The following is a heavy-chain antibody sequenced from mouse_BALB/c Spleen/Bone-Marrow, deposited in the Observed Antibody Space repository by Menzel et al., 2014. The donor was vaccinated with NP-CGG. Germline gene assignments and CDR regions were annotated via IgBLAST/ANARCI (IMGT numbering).Heavy chain of an antibody. CDR1: GYAFSSSW. Sequence: VQLQQSGPELVKPGASVKISCKASGYAFSSSWMNWVKQRPGQGLEWIGRIYPGDGDTNYNGKFKGKATLTADKSSSTAYMQLSSLTSVDPAVYFCARGRDWDAWFAYWGQGTLVTVSA. CDR2: IYPGDGDT. V-gene: IGHV1-82*01. CDR3: ARGRDWDAWFAY. J-gene: IGHJ3*01. D-gene: IGHD4-1*01.